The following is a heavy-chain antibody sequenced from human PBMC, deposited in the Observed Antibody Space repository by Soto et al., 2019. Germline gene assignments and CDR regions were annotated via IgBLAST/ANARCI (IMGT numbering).Heavy chain of an antibody. D-gene: IGHD3-9*01. CDR3: ARDTERAYYDILTGYGSYGMDV. V-gene: IGHV3-21*01. CDR1: GFTFSSYS. Sequence: SLRLSCAASGFTFSSYSMNWVRQAPGKGLEWVSSISSSSSYIYYADSVKGRFTISRDNAKNSLYLQMNSLRAEDTAVYYCARDTERAYYDILTGYGSYGMDVWGQGTTVTVSS. CDR2: ISSSSSYI. J-gene: IGHJ6*02.